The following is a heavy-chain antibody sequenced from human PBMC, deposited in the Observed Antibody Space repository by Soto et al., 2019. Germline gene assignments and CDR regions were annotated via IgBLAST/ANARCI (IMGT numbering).Heavy chain of an antibody. CDR2: VKDKSDGGTP. V-gene: IGHV3-15*01. D-gene: IGHD3-9*01. Sequence: PGGSLRLSCAASGFSFSITWMSWVRQAPGKGPEWVGHVKDKSDGGTPDYAAPVKGRFTISRDDSKNTLYLQMNSLKTEDTAVYYCTTLNYGIDVWGQGTTVTVPS. CDR3: TTLNYGIDV. CDR1: GFSFSITW. J-gene: IGHJ6*02.